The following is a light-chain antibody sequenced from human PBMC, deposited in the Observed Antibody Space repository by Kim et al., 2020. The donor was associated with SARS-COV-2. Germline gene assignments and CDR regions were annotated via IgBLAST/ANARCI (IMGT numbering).Light chain of an antibody. J-gene: IGKJ2*01. CDR1: QNIYSTS. CDR3: QQYGGSPLYT. V-gene: IGKV3-20*01. Sequence: EIVLTQSPGTLSLSPGKRATLSCRASQNIYSTSLVWYQQKPGQAPRLLIYGTSNRAAGVPDRFSGSGSGTDFTLTVNRLEPEDFAVYYCQQYGGSPLYTFGQGTKLEI. CDR2: GTS.